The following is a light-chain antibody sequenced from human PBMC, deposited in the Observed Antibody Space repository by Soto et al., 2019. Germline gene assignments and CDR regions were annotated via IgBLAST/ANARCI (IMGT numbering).Light chain of an antibody. CDR1: QSISSSS. Sequence: EVVLTQSPGTLSLFPGERATLSCWASQSISSSSLAWYQQKVGQAPRLLMSGASSRATGIPDRFSGSGSGTDFTLTISILEPEDFAVYYCQQFSSSLRTFGQGTKVEIK. CDR3: QQFSSSLRT. J-gene: IGKJ1*01. CDR2: GAS. V-gene: IGKV3-20*01.